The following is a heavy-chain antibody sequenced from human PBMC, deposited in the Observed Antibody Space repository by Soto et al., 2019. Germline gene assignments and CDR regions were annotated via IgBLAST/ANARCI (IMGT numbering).Heavy chain of an antibody. CDR2: IYPGDSDT. Sequence: GESLKISCKGSGYSFTSYWIGWVRQMPGKGLEWMGIIYPGDSDTRYSPSFQGQVTISADKSISTAYLQWSSLKASDTAMYYCASMSSSHVIAFDIWGQGTMVTVSS. V-gene: IGHV5-51*01. J-gene: IGHJ3*02. CDR1: GYSFTSYW. D-gene: IGHD6-6*01. CDR3: ASMSSSHVIAFDI.